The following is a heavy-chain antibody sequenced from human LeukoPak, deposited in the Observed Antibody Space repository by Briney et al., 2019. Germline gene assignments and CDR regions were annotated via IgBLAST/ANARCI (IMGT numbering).Heavy chain of an antibody. CDR2: ISSSSSYI. Sequence: GGSLRLSCAASGFTFSSYSMNWVRQAPGKGLEWVSSISSSSSYIYYADSVKGRFTISRDNAKNSLYLQMNSLRAEDTAVYYCARDEDCSGGSCYGPLGYWGQGTLVTVSS. D-gene: IGHD2-15*01. J-gene: IGHJ4*02. CDR1: GFTFSSYS. V-gene: IGHV3-21*01. CDR3: ARDEDCSGGSCYGPLGY.